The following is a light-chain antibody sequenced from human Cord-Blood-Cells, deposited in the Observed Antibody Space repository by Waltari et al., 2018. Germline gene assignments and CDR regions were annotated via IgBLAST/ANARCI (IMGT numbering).Light chain of an antibody. V-gene: IGKV1-13*02. Sequence: AIQLTQSPSSLSASVGDRVTITGRASQGISSALAWYQQKQGKAPKLLIYDACSLESGVPSSFSGSVSGTDFTLTISSLQPEDFATYYWQQFNSYPHTFGQGTKLEIK. CDR1: QGISSA. J-gene: IGKJ2*01. CDR3: QQFNSYPHT. CDR2: DAC.